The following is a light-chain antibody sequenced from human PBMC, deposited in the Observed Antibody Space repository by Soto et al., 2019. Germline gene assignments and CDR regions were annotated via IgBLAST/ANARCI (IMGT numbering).Light chain of an antibody. J-gene: IGKJ4*01. CDR3: QQLDRYPFT. CDR2: GVS. CDR1: QGINTW. Sequence: DIQMTQSPSTLSASVGDRVTVTCRASQGINTWLAWFQQKPGKAPKLLISGVSSLDSGVPSRFSGSGSGTEFTLTISSLQPDDFASYYCQQLDRYPFTFGGGTKVDIK. V-gene: IGKV1-5*03.